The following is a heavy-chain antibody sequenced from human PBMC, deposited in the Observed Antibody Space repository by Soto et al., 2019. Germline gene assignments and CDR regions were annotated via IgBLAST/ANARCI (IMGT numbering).Heavy chain of an antibody. J-gene: IGHJ3*02. D-gene: IGHD6-6*01. CDR2: INPNSGGT. V-gene: IGHV1-2*04. Sequence: VSVKVSCKASGYTFTGYYMHWVRQAPVQGLEWMGWINPNSGGTNYAQKFQGWVTMTRDTSISTAYMELSRLRSDDTAVYYCARGLAYSSSAALAFDIWGQGTMVTVSS. CDR1: GYTFTGYY. CDR3: ARGLAYSSSAALAFDI.